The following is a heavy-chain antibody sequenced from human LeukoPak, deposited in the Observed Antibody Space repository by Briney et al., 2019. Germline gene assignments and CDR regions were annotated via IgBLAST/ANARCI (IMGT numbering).Heavy chain of an antibody. CDR3: AGGYYYGSGSYYPDAFDI. V-gene: IGHV3-30*03. CDR2: MSYDGSDK. CDR1: GFTFSTYG. Sequence: PGGSLRLSCATSGFTFSTYGFHWVRQAPGKGLEWVADMSYDGSDKDYADSVKGRFTISRDNSKNTLYLQMDSLRAEDTAVYYCAGGYYYGSGSYYPDAFDIWGQGTMVTVSS. D-gene: IGHD3-10*01. J-gene: IGHJ3*02.